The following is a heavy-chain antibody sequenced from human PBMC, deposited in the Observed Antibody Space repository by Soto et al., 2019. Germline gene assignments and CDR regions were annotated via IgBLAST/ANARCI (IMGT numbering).Heavy chain of an antibody. CDR3: TSSFVVVTAIAAS. J-gene: IGHJ5*02. CDR2: IRNEANSYAT. D-gene: IGHD2-21*02. V-gene: IGHV3-73*02. CDR1: GFTFSDST. Sequence: EVQLVESGGGLVQPGGSLKLSCAASGFTFSDSTMHWVRQASGKGLEWVGRIRNEANSYATAYAASVKGRFTVSRDDSKNTAYLQMNGLKTEDTAVYYCTSSFVVVTAIAASWGQGTLVTVSS.